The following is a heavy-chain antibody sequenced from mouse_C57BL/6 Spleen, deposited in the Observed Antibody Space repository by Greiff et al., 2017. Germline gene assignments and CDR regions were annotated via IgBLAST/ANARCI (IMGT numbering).Heavy chain of an antibody. Sequence: QVQLQQSGPELVKPGASVKISCKASGYAFSSAWMNWVKPRPGKGLEWIGRIYPGDGDTNYNGKFKGKATLTADKSSSTAYMQLSSLTSEDSAVYFCARSHYDYLWFAYWGQGTLVTVSA. V-gene: IGHV1-82*01. D-gene: IGHD2-4*01. CDR1: GYAFSSAW. J-gene: IGHJ3*01. CDR2: IYPGDGDT. CDR3: ARSHYDYLWFAY.